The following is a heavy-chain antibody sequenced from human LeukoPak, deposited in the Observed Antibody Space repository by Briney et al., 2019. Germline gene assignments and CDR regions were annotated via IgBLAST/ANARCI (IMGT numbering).Heavy chain of an antibody. D-gene: IGHD5-18*01. Sequence: GGSLRLSCAASGFTFSDYYMSWIRQAPGKGLEWVSYISSSGSTIYYADSVKGRFTISRDNAKNSLYLQMNSLKAEDTAVYYCARDLEGYSWAFDYWGQGTLVTVSS. V-gene: IGHV3-11*01. CDR3: ARDLEGYSWAFDY. CDR2: ISSSGSTI. CDR1: GFTFSDYY. J-gene: IGHJ4*02.